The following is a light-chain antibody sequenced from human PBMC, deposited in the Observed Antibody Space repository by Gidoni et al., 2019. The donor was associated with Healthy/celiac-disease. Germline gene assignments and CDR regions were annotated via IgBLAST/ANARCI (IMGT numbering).Light chain of an antibody. Sequence: QSALTQTASVSGSPGQSITIPCTGPRRDVGGSNYVSWYQQHPGKAPKLMIYEVSNRPSGVSNRFSGSKSGNTASLTISGLQAEDEADYYCSSYTSSSSVVFGGGTKLTVL. CDR2: EVS. V-gene: IGLV2-14*01. J-gene: IGLJ2*01. CDR3: SSYTSSSSVV. CDR1: RRDVGGSNY.